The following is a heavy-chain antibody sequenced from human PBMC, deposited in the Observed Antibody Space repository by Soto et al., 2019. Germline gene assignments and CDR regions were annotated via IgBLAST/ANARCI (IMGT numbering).Heavy chain of an antibody. CDR1: GFTFSSYA. J-gene: IGHJ5*02. CDR2: ISYDGSNK. V-gene: IGHV3-30-3*01. D-gene: IGHD3-10*01. CDR3: ARECYYYGSGSYGGWFDP. Sequence: QVQLVESGGGVVQPGRSLRLSCAASGFTFSSYAMHWVRQAPGKGLEWVAVISYDGSNKYYADSVKGRFTISRDNSKNTLYLQTNSLRAEDTAVYYCARECYYYGSGSYGGWFDPWGQGTLVTVSS.